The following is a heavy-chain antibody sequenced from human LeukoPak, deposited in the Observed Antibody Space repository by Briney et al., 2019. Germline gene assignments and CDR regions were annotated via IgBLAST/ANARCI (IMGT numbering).Heavy chain of an antibody. V-gene: IGHV4-34*01. Sequence: SETLSLTCAVYGGSFSGHYWSWIRQPPGKGLEWIGEINHSGSTNYNPSLKSRVTISVDTSKNQFSLKLSSVTAADTAVYYCARGERGYSSSWYHYWGQGTLVTVSS. CDR1: GGSFSGHY. CDR3: ARGERGYSSSWYHY. D-gene: IGHD6-13*01. J-gene: IGHJ4*02. CDR2: INHSGST.